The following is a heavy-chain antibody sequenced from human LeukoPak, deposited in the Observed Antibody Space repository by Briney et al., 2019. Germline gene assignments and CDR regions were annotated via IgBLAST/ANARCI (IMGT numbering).Heavy chain of an antibody. CDR2: IWYDGSSK. D-gene: IGHD3-3*01. Sequence: GRSLRLSCAASGLTFSSYGMHWVRQVPGKGLEWVAVIWYDGSSKYYADSVKGRFTISRDNSKNTLYLQMNSLRAEDTAVYYCAREQSGWAFGALYFYGMDVWGQGTTVTVSS. CDR3: AREQSGWAFGALYFYGMDV. CDR1: GLTFSSYG. J-gene: IGHJ6*02. V-gene: IGHV3-33*01.